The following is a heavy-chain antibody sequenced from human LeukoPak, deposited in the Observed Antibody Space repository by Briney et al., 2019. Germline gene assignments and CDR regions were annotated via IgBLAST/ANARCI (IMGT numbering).Heavy chain of an antibody. CDR2: IKQDGSET. V-gene: IGHV3-7*03. J-gene: IGHJ4*02. CDR3: AKSFFYGRQLDPSLDY. D-gene: IGHD6-13*01. CDR1: GFTFSWQW. Sequence: GGSLRLSCAASGFTFSWQWMSWVRQAPGKGLEWVANIKQDGSETHYVDSVKGRLTTSRDNAKNSLYLQMNSLRAEDTAVYYCAKSFFYGRQLDPSLDYWGQGTLVTVSS.